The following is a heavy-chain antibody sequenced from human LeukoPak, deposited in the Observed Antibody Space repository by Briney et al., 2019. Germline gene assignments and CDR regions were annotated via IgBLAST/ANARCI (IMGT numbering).Heavy chain of an antibody. CDR3: ARDSLIFGVVITFDY. V-gene: IGHV3-30*09. J-gene: IGHJ4*02. Sequence: GGSLRLSCAASGFTFSSYAMHWVRQAPGKGLEWVAVISYDGSNKYYADSVKGRFAISRDNSKNTLYLQMNSLRAEDTAVYYCARDSLIFGVVITFDYWGQGTLVAVSS. D-gene: IGHD3-3*01. CDR1: GFTFSSYA. CDR2: ISYDGSNK.